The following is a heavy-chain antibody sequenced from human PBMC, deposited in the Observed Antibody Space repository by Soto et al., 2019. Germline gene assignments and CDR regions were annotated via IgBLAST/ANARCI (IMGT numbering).Heavy chain of an antibody. CDR3: AKDPRDSFDP. D-gene: IGHD2-21*01. CDR2: ISASGGST. J-gene: IGHJ5*02. V-gene: IGHV3-23*01. Sequence: PGGSLRLSCAASGFTFSTFAMSWVRQAPGKGLEWVSAISASGGSTYYADSVKGRFTISRDNSNNTLYLQMNSLRVEDTAVYYCAKDPRDSFDPWGQGTLVTVSS. CDR1: GFTFSTFA.